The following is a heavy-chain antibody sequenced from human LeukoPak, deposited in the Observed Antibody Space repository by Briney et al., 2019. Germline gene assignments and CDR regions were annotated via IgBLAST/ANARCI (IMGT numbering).Heavy chain of an antibody. J-gene: IGHJ4*02. D-gene: IGHD2-8*02. CDR3: ATYRQVLLPFES. CDR1: GLTFDDYG. Sequence: GGSLRLSCPASGLTFDDYGMSWVRQAPGKGLEWVSGINWNGGSTGYADSVKGRFTISRGNAKNSLYLQMNSLRAEDTAIYYCATYRQVLLPFESWGQGTLVTVSS. V-gene: IGHV3-20*04. CDR2: INWNGGST.